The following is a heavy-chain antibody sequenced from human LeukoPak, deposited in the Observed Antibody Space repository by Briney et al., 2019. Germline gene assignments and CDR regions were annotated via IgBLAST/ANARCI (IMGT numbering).Heavy chain of an antibody. D-gene: IGHD5-24*01. J-gene: IGHJ3*02. Sequence: SETLSLTCAVYGGSFSGYYWSSIRQPPGKGLEWIGEINHSGSTNYNPSLKSRVTISVDTSKNQFSLKLSSVTAADTAVYYCARGLEGENAFDIWGQGTMVTVSS. V-gene: IGHV4-34*01. CDR1: GGSFSGYY. CDR3: ARGLEGENAFDI. CDR2: INHSGST.